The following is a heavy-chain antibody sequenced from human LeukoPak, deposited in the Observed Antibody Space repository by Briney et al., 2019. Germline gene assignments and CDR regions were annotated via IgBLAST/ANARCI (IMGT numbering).Heavy chain of an antibody. CDR3: ARGGAYSGSRLN. CDR1: GFTFSSYS. CDR2: ISSSSSYI. J-gene: IGHJ4*02. V-gene: IGHV3-21*01. Sequence: GGSLRLSCAASGFTFSSYSMNWVRQAPGKGLEWVSSISSSSSYIYYADSVKGRFTISRDNAKNSLYLQMNSLRAEDTAVYYCARGGAYSGSRLNWGRGTLVTVSS. D-gene: IGHD1-26*01.